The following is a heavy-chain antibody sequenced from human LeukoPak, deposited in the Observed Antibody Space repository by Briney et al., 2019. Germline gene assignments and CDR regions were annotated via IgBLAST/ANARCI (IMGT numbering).Heavy chain of an antibody. CDR2: IHSGGTI. Sequence: GSLRLSCAASGFTVSSNFMGWVRQAPGKGLECVSLIHSGGTIFYADSVKGRFTISRDDSKNTLYLQMNSLRAEDTAVYYCATGRGDYWGQGTLVTVSS. CDR1: GFTVSSNF. D-gene: IGHD3-16*01. V-gene: IGHV3-53*01. J-gene: IGHJ4*02. CDR3: ATGRGDY.